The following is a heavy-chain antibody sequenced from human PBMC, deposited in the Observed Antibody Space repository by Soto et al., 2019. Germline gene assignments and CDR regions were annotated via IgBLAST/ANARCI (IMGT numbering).Heavy chain of an antibody. CDR1: GYTLTELS. J-gene: IGHJ6*03. CDR3: ATAACSGGSCYLGYYYYYMDV. CDR2: FDPEDGET. V-gene: IGHV1-24*01. D-gene: IGHD2-15*01. Sequence: ASVKVSCKVSGYTLTELSMHWVRQAPGKGLEWMGGFDPEDGETIYAQKFQGRVTMTEDTSTDTAYMELSSLRSEDTAVYYCATAACSGGSCYLGYYYYYMDVWGKGTMVTVSS.